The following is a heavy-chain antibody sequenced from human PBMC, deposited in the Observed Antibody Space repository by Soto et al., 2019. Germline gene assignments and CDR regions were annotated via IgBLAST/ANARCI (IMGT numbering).Heavy chain of an antibody. Sequence: ASVKVSCKASGYTFTNFYITWVRQAPGQGLEWMGWVSRYNGKANYAQKYQGRVTITADESTSTAYMELSSLRSEDTAVYYCARDSGSYYTAYYYYYGMDVWGQGTTVTVSS. V-gene: IGHV1-18*01. CDR2: VSRYNGKA. CDR1: GYTFTNFY. D-gene: IGHD1-26*01. CDR3: ARDSGSYYTAYYYYYGMDV. J-gene: IGHJ6*02.